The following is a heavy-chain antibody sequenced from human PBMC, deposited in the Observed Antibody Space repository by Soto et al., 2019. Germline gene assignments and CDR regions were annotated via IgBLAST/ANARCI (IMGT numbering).Heavy chain of an antibody. D-gene: IGHD3-22*01. Sequence: GGSLRLSCAASGFTFSSYGMHWVRQAPGKGLEWVAVISYDGSNKYYADSVKGRFTISRDNSKNTLYLQMNSLRAEDTALYYCAKITYYYDSSGYYYDDVHPGHFDYWGQGT. V-gene: IGHV3-30*18. CDR3: AKITYYYDSSGYYYDDVHPGHFDY. J-gene: IGHJ4*02. CDR1: GFTFSSYG. CDR2: ISYDGSNK.